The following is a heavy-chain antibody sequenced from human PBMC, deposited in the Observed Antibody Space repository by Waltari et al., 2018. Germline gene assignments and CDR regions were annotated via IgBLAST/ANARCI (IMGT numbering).Heavy chain of an antibody. CDR1: GGSISSYY. D-gene: IGHD3-9*01. CDR3: ARDGGYDILTGWYMDV. Sequence: QVQLQESGPGLVKPSETLSLTCTVSGGSISSYYWRWIRPPAGKGLEWIGRVYNSGGTNHNPPLKSRVTMSVDTSKNQFSLKLGSVTAADTAVYYCARDGGYDILTGWYMDVWGKGTTVTVSS. J-gene: IGHJ6*03. CDR2: VYNSGGT. V-gene: IGHV4-4*07.